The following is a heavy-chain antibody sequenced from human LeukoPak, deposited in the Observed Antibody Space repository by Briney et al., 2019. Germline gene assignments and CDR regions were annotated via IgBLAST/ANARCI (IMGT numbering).Heavy chain of an antibody. CDR1: GYTFTGYY. CDR2: INPNSGGT. J-gene: IGHJ4*02. Sequence: GASVKVSCKASGYTFTGYYMHWVRQAPGQGLEWMGWINPNSGGTNYAQKFQGRVTMTRDTSISTAYMELSRLRSDDTAVYYCARDNGGFGELFIFDYWGQGTLVTVSS. V-gene: IGHV1-2*02. CDR3: ARDNGGFGELFIFDY. D-gene: IGHD3-10*01.